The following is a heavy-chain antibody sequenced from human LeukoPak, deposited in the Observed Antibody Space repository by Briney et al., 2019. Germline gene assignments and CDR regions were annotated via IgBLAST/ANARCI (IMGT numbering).Heavy chain of an antibody. CDR1: GFTFSSYA. CDR3: VKDLVTNDFWSGYSDSYYGMDV. D-gene: IGHD3-3*01. CDR2: ISYDGSNK. Sequence: PGGSLRLSCAASGFTFSSYAMSWVRQAPGKGLEWVAVISYDGSNKYYADSVKGRFTISRDNSKNTLNLQMNSLRAEDTAVYYCVKDLVTNDFWSGYSDSYYGMDVWGQGTTVTVSS. V-gene: IGHV3-30*18. J-gene: IGHJ6*02.